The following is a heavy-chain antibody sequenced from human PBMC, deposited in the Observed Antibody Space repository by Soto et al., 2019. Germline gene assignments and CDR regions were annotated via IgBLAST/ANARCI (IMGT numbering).Heavy chain of an antibody. J-gene: IGHJ5*02. V-gene: IGHV4-59*08. D-gene: IGHD3-9*01. CDR3: ARHHFDWLSHWFDP. CDR2: IYYSGST. Sequence: SETLSLTCTVSGGSISSYYWSWIRQPPGKGLEWIGYIYYSGSTNYNPSLKSRVTISVDTSKNQFSLKLSSVTAADTAVYYCARHHFDWLSHWFDPWGQGTLVTVSS. CDR1: GGSISSYY.